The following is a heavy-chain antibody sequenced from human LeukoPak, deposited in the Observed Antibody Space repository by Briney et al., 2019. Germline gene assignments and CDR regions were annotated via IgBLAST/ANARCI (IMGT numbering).Heavy chain of an antibody. CDR2: IYYSGTT. D-gene: IGHD1-26*01. J-gene: IGHJ4*02. CDR3: ARGEVGATDYYFDY. Sequence: KPSETLSLTCTVSGGSISPLYWGWIRQPPGKRLEFIGYIYYSGTTNYNPSLKSRVTISVDTSKNQFSLKLSSVTAADTAVYYCARGEVGATDYYFDYWGQGTLVTVSS. CDR1: GGSISPLY. V-gene: IGHV4-59*11.